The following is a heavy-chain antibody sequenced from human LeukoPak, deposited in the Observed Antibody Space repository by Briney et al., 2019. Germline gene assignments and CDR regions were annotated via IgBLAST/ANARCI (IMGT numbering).Heavy chain of an antibody. J-gene: IGHJ4*02. CDR3: ATDGLSY. CDR2: IGGSGTKS. CDR1: GFTFSNYV. D-gene: IGHD3-16*01. Sequence: GGSLRLSCAASGFTFSNYVMSWVRQAPGKGLEWVSSIGGSGTKSTYTDSVRGRFTISRDNSRNTLFLQMNSLRVEDTAIYYCATDGLSYWGQGTLVTVSS. V-gene: IGHV3-23*01.